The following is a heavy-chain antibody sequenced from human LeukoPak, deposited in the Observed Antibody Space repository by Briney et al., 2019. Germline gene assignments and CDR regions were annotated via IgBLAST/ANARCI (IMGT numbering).Heavy chain of an antibody. Sequence: GGSLRLSCAASGFTFSSYGMHWVRQAPGKGLEWVAVISYDGSNKYYADSVKGRFTISRDNSKNTLYLQMNSLRAEDTAVYYCAKSCSVSSGCYYSMDVWGQGTPVTVSS. CDR3: AKSCSVSSGCYYSMDV. J-gene: IGHJ6*02. CDR1: GFTFSSYG. D-gene: IGHD6-19*01. V-gene: IGHV3-30*18. CDR2: ISYDGSNK.